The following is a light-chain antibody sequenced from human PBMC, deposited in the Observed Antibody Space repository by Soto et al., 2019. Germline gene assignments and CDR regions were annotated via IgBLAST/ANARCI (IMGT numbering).Light chain of an antibody. CDR2: YDD. J-gene: IGLJ7*01. CDR3: AAWDDGLNAAV. V-gene: IGLV1-36*01. CDR1: MSNIGSNP. Sequence: CLMSQAPSVSEARRQRFNISWSGSMSNIGSNPVNWYQQIPGKAPKLLMYYDDQRPSGVSDRFSGSRSGTSASLAISRLQSEDEADYYCAAWDDGLNAAVCGGGTQLTVL.